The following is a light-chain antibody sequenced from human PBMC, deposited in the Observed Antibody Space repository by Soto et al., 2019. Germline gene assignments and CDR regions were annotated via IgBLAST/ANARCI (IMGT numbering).Light chain of an antibody. CDR3: QQHGTSPLT. CDR2: GAS. Sequence: EIVMTQSPDTLSVSPGEGATLSCRVSQSIRSNLAWYQQRPGQAPRLLMYGASTRADGIPARFTGSGSGTDFTLTISRLESDDFAVYYCQQHGTSPLTFGGGTKVDIK. V-gene: IGKV3-15*01. CDR1: QSIRSN. J-gene: IGKJ4*01.